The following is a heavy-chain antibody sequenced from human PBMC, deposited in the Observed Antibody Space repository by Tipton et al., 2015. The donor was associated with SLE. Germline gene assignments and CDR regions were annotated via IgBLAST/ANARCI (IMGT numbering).Heavy chain of an antibody. Sequence: TLSLTCTVSGGSISSHYWSWIRQPPGKGLEWIGYIYYSGSTNYNPSLKSRVTISVDTSKNQFSLKLSSVTAADTAVYYCARGGRVARNWFDPWGQGTLVTVSS. CDR1: GGSISSHY. CDR3: ARGGRVARNWFDP. V-gene: IGHV4-59*11. J-gene: IGHJ5*02. CDR2: IYYSGST. D-gene: IGHD2-15*01.